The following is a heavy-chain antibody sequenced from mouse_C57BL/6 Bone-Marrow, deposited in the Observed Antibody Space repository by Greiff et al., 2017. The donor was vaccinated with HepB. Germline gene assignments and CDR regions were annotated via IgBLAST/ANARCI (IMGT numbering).Heavy chain of an antibody. Sequence: VKLQQPGAELVKPGASVKMSCKASGYTFTSYWITWVKQRPGKGLEWIGQIYPGDGDTNYNGKFKGKATLTADTSSSTAYMQLSSLTSEDSAVYFCARGAYWGQGTGVTVSA. J-gene: IGHJ3*01. V-gene: IGHV1-80*01. CDR3: ARGAY. CDR1: GYTFTSYW. CDR2: IYPGDGDT.